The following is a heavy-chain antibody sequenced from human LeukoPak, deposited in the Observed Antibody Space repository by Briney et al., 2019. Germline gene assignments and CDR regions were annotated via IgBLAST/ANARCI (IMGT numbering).Heavy chain of an antibody. Sequence: SETLSLTCAVYGGSFSGYYWSWIRQPPGKGLEWIGEINHSGSTNYNPSLKSRVTISVDTTKNQFSLKLSSVTAADTAVYYCAGVWVDAFDIWGQGTMVTVSS. CDR1: GGSFSGYY. CDR2: INHSGST. J-gene: IGHJ3*02. CDR3: AGVWVDAFDI. D-gene: IGHD1-26*01. V-gene: IGHV4-34*01.